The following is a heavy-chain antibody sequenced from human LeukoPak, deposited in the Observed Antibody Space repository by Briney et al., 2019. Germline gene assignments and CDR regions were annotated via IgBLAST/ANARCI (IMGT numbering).Heavy chain of an antibody. V-gene: IGHV3-7*01. D-gene: IGHD3-16*01. CDR3: ARGGELLRPADY. J-gene: IGHJ4*02. CDR2: MNQDGSEK. Sequence: GGSLRLSCAVCGFTFSSYWMSWVRQAPGKGLEWVANMNQDGSEKYYVDSVKGRFTISRDNAKNSLYLQMNNLRAEDTAVYYCARGGELLRPADYWGQRTLVTFSS. CDR1: GFTFSSYW.